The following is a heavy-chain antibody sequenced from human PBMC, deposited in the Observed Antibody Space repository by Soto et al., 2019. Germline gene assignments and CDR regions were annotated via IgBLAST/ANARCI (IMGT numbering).Heavy chain of an antibody. J-gene: IGHJ4*02. CDR3: ARAYEGDYFDY. D-gene: IGHD3-16*01. CDR1: GFTFSSYA. Sequence: GGSLRLSCAASGFTFSSYAMSWVRQAPGKGLEWVSSISASGDSTYYADSVKGRFTISRDNSKNTLYLQMNSLRAEDTAVYYCARAYEGDYFDYWGRGTLVTVSS. CDR2: ISASGDST. V-gene: IGHV3-23*01.